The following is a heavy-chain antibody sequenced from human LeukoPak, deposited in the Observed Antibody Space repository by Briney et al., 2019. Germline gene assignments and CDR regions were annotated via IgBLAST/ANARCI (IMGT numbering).Heavy chain of an antibody. V-gene: IGHV3-11*04. J-gene: IGHJ4*02. Sequence: GGSLRLSCAASGFTFSDYYMSWIRQAPGKGLEWVSYISSSGSTIYYAGSVKGRFTISRDNAKNSLYLQMNSLRAEDTAEYYCARHVYCDYGYYFDYWGQGTLVTVSS. CDR1: GFTFSDYY. CDR2: ISSSGSTI. CDR3: ARHVYCDYGYYFDY. D-gene: IGHD4-17*01.